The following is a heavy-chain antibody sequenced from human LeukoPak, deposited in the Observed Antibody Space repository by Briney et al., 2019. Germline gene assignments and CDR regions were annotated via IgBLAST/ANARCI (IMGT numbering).Heavy chain of an antibody. Sequence: GGSLRLSCAASGFSYYTSWMSWVRQAPGKGLEWVANIKVEGSEKYYVDSVKGRFTISRDNAKNSLYLQMDRLRAEDTAVYYCARYSGTFRRFDYWGQGSLITVSS. J-gene: IGHJ4*02. D-gene: IGHD1-26*01. CDR1: GFSYYTSW. CDR3: ARYSGTFRRFDY. V-gene: IGHV3-7*01. CDR2: IKVEGSEK.